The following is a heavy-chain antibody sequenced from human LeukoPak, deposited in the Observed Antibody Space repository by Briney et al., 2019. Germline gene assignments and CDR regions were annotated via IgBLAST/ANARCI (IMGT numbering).Heavy chain of an antibody. J-gene: IGHJ4*02. CDR2: VSYDGGNK. CDR3: ARDNLQAAAGPSFDY. D-gene: IGHD6-13*01. CDR1: GFTFSSYG. V-gene: IGHV3-30*03. Sequence: GGSLRLSCAASGFTFSSYGMHWVRQAPGKGLEWVAVVSYDGGNKDYADSVKGRFTISRDNSKNTLYLQMNSLRADDTAVYYCARDNLQAAAGPSFDYWGQGTLVTVSS.